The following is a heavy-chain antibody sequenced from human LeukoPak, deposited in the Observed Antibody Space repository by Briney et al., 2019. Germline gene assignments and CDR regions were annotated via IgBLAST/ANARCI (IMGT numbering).Heavy chain of an antibody. CDR1: GYAFGSFV. D-gene: IGHD6-19*01. Sequence: ASVKVSCKASGYAFGSFVISWVRQAPGQGLEWMGWISADNGYTNCAQHLQGRITLTTDTSTSIAYMELRSLRSDDTAVYFCARDGWDSGRYPCDYWGQGTLVTVSS. CDR2: ISADNGYT. J-gene: IGHJ4*02. CDR3: ARDGWDSGRYPCDY. V-gene: IGHV1-18*01.